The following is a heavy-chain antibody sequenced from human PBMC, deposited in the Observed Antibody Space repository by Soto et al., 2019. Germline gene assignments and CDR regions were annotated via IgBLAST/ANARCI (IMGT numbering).Heavy chain of an antibody. CDR2: IYYSGST. CDR3: ARSNGSGWYAYYYYGMDV. CDR1: GGSISSYY. Sequence: SETLSLTCTVSGGSISSYYWSWIRQPPGKGLEWIGYIYYSGSTNYNPSLKSRVTISVDTSKNQFSLKLSSVTAADTAVYYCARSNGSGWYAYYYYGMDVWGQGTTVTVSS. D-gene: IGHD6-19*01. J-gene: IGHJ6*02. V-gene: IGHV4-59*01.